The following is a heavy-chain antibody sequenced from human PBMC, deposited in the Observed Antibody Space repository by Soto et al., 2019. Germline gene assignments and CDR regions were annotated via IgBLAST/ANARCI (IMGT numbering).Heavy chain of an antibody. CDR3: ATGYCSTTACHSRAGPLFGY. CDR1: GGTFSKDA. J-gene: IGHJ4*02. CDR2: IILKFGTA. D-gene: IGHD2-2*01. V-gene: IGHV1-69*06. Sequence: QVQLVQSGAEVKRPGSSVTVSCKASGGTFSKDAISWVRQAPGQGLEWMGGIILKFGTAKYAQNLQGRLTITADTSTGTVFMELSSLRSEDTAVYYCATGYCSTTACHSRAGPLFGYRGQGTLVIVSS.